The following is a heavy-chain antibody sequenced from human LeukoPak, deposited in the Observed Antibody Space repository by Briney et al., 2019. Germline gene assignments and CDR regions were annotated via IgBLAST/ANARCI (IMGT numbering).Heavy chain of an antibody. J-gene: IGHJ3*02. Sequence: ASVKVSCKASGYTFTAYYMHWVRQAPGQGLEWMGWINPNSGGTKYAQNFQGRVTMTRDTSISTAYMELSSLRSDDTAVYYCARDRGGDAFDIWGQGTMATVSS. CDR1: GYTFTAYY. CDR2: INPNSGGT. V-gene: IGHV1-2*02. D-gene: IGHD3-10*01. CDR3: ARDRGGDAFDI.